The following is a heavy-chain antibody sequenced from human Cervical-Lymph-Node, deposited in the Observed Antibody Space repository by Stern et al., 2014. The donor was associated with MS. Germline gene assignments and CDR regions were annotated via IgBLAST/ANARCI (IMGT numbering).Heavy chain of an antibody. CDR3: ARQIEGIPGL. J-gene: IGHJ4*02. D-gene: IGHD6-13*01. CDR1: GYGFSDYW. Sequence: VQLVQSGAVVRKPGDSLRISCTGSGYGFSDYWIGWVRQMPGKGLEWIGVIYPGDSDTTYSPSFEGKVTMSADKSVAPAYLKWSSLKAADTAIYFCARQIEGIPGLWGQGTLVTVSS. V-gene: IGHV5-51*01. CDR2: IYPGDSDT.